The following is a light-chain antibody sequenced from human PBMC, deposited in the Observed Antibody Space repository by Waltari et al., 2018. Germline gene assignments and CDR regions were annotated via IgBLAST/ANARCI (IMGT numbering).Light chain of an antibody. CDR3: SSYTGTSSWV. CDR1: SSDIDSYNY. J-gene: IGLJ3*02. V-gene: IGLV2-14*01. CDR2: EVS. Sequence: QSALTQPASVSGSPGQSITIPCTETSSDIDSYNYVSWYQQHPGKAPKLIISEVSNRPSGISNRFAGSKSGNTASLTISGLQTEDEADYYCSSYTGTSSWVFGGGTKLTVL.